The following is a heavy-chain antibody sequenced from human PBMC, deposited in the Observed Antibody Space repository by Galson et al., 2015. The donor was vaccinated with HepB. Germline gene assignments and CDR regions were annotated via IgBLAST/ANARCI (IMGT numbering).Heavy chain of an antibody. CDR1: GYTFTSYS. J-gene: IGHJ4*02. CDR3: AREKDWRFDF. Sequence: SVKVSCKASGYTFTSYSIHWVRQAPGQGLEWMGWINVGNGNTIYSQKLQDRVTITRDTSATTVYMELKSLKSEDTSMYYCAREKDWRFDFWGQGTLVTVSS. V-gene: IGHV1-3*01. CDR2: INVGNGNT. D-gene: IGHD1-1*01.